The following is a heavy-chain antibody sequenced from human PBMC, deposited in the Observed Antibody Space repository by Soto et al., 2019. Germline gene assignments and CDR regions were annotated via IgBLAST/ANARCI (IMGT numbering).Heavy chain of an antibody. CDR1: GGSINYYY. Sequence: SETLSLTCTVSGGSINYYYWSGIRQPPGKGLEWIGYVSYSGSTNYNPSLKSRVTISVDTSKNRFSLKLISVTAADTAVYYCARHYTSDPFDYWGQGTLVTVSS. CDR2: VSYSGST. CDR3: ARHYTSDPFDY. V-gene: IGHV4-59*01. J-gene: IGHJ4*01. D-gene: IGHD3-3*01.